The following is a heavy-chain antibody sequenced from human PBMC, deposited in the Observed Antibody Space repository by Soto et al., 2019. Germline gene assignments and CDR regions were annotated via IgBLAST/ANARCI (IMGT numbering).Heavy chain of an antibody. D-gene: IGHD1-26*01. Sequence: ASVKVSCKASGGTFSSYAISWLRQAPGQGLEWMGGIIPIFGTANYAQKFQGRVTITADKSTSTAYMELSSLRSEDTAVYYCAREPGWREGDAFDIWGQGTMVTVSS. CDR3: AREPGWREGDAFDI. J-gene: IGHJ3*02. CDR2: IIPIFGTA. V-gene: IGHV1-69*06. CDR1: GGTFSSYA.